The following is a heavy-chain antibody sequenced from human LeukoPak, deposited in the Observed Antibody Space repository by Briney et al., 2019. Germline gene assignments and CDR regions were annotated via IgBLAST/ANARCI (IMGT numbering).Heavy chain of an antibody. CDR2: IYHSGGT. Sequence: SETLSLTCTVSGYSISDAYYWGWIRQSPGKGLEWIGSIYHSGGTYYNPSLKRRVTISVDTSKNQFSLKVTSVTATDTAVYYCARVGRSSETVDYWGQGTLVTVSS. CDR3: ARVGRSSETVDY. J-gene: IGHJ4*02. D-gene: IGHD4-17*01. CDR1: GYSISDAYY. V-gene: IGHV4-38-2*02.